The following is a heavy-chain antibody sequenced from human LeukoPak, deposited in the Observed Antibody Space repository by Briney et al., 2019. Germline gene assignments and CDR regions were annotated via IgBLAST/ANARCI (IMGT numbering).Heavy chain of an antibody. Sequence: SETLSLTCTGSGGSISGHYWSWIRQPPGKRLEWIGYLHYTGSTNYNPSLNSRITMSVDTPNNQFSLRLTSVTAADTAVYYCARLHALGAEEFDPWGQGALVTVSS. V-gene: IGHV4-59*11. CDR1: GGSISGHY. D-gene: IGHD3-16*01. CDR3: ARLHALGAEEFDP. J-gene: IGHJ5*02. CDR2: LHYTGST.